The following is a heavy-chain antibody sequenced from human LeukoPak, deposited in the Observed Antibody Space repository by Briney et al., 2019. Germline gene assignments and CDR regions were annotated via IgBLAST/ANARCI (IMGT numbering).Heavy chain of an antibody. D-gene: IGHD5-18*01. J-gene: IGHJ4*02. V-gene: IGHV4-4*02. CDR2: IYHSGST. Sequence: PSETLSLTCAASGGSISSSNWWSWVRQPPGKGLEWIGEIYHSGSTNYNPSLKSRVTISVDKSKNQFSLKLSSVTAADTAVYYCVRTSGYSYGYADYWGQGTLVTVSS. CDR1: GGSISSSNW. CDR3: VRTSGYSYGYADY.